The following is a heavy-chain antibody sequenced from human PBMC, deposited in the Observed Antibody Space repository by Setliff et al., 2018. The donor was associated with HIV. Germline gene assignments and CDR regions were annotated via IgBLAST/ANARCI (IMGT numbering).Heavy chain of an antibody. CDR3: ARVRGRYYYHYAMDV. CDR2: VYYSGYT. J-gene: IGHJ6*02. CDR1: GGSISSSGPGYY. D-gene: IGHD3-10*01. V-gene: IGHV4-39*01. Sequence: SETLSLTCTVSGGSISSSGPGYYWGWVRQPPGGGLEWIGSVYYSGYTYYNPSLRSRVTISVDTSKNQFSLKLSSVTAADTAVYYCARVRGRYYYHYAMDVWGQGTTVTVSS.